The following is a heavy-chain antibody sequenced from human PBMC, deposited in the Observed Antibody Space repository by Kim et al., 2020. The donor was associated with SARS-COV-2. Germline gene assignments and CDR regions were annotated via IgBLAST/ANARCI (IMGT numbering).Heavy chain of an antibody. CDR1: GGSFSGYY. CDR2: INHSGST. CDR3: ARISAAGTSSGPFDY. D-gene: IGHD6-13*01. J-gene: IGHJ4*02. V-gene: IGHV4-34*01. Sequence: SETLSLTCAVYGGSFSGYYWSWIRQPPGKGLEWLGEINHSGSTNYNPSLKSRVTISVDTSKNQFSLKLSSVTAADTAVYYCARISAAGTSSGPFDYWGQGTLVTVSS.